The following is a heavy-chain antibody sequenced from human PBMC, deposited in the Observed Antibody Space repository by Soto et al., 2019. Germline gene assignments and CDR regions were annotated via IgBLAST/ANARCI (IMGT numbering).Heavy chain of an antibody. CDR1: GFTFSSYA. J-gene: IGHJ4*02. D-gene: IGHD3-22*01. Sequence: PGGSLRLSCAASGFTFSSYAMSWVRQAPGKGLEWVSAISGSGGSTYYADSVKGRFTISRDNSKNTLYLQMNSLRAEDTAVYYCAKGVLYYYDSSGYYFDYWGQGTLVTVSS. V-gene: IGHV3-23*01. CDR3: AKGVLYYYDSSGYYFDY. CDR2: ISGSGGST.